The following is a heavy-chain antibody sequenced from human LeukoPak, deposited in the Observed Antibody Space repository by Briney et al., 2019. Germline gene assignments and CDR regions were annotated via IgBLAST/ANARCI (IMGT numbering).Heavy chain of an antibody. CDR3: ARDLGYYDSSGSV. V-gene: IGHV1-18*01. Sequence: GASVKVSCKASGYTFTSYGISWVRQAPGQGLEWMGWISAYNGNTNYAQKLQGRVTMTTDTSTSTAYVELRSLRSDDTAVYYCARDLGYYDSSGSVWGQGTLVTVSS. CDR1: GYTFTSYG. CDR2: ISAYNGNT. D-gene: IGHD3-22*01. J-gene: IGHJ4*02.